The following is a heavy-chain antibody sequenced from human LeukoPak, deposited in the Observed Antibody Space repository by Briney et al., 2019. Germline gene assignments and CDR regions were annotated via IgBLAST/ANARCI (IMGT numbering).Heavy chain of an antibody. V-gene: IGHV1-8*01. CDR1: GYTFTSYD. CDR3: ARGSRCSSTSCYKWSRWFDP. D-gene: IGHD2-2*02. J-gene: IGHJ5*02. Sequence: ASVKVSCKASGYTFTSYDINWVRQATGQGLEWMGWMNPNSGNTGYAQKFQGRVTMTRNTSISTAYMELSSPRSEDTAVYYCARGSRCSSTSCYKWSRWFDPWGQGTLVTVSS. CDR2: MNPNSGNT.